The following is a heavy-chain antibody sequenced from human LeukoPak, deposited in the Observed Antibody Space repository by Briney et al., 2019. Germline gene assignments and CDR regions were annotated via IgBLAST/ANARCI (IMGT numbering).Heavy chain of an antibody. J-gene: IGHJ4*02. CDR2: VNESGGT. CDR3: ARRGILGPFDY. CDR1: IDSFSNYH. D-gene: IGHD3-16*01. V-gene: IGHV4-34*04. Sequence: SETLSLTCAVYIDSFSNYHWNWIRQTPGKGMEWIGEVNESGGTNIRPSLRSRTILSVDTSKNQFSLKLSSVTAADTAVYYCARRGILGPFDYWGQGTLVTVSS.